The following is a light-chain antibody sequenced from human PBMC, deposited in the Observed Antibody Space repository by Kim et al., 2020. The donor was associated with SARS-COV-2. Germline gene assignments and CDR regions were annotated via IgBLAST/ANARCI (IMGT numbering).Light chain of an antibody. V-gene: IGLV7-43*01. CDR3: LLYFGGAHWM. Sequence: GGTVTLTCASSAGPVTIGYYANLFQQKPGHPPPALIYSKTNKLSCTPARFSGSLLGGKAALSLSGVQPEHDAVYFCLLYFGGAHWMFGGGTQLTVL. CDR1: AGPVTIGYY. J-gene: IGLJ3*02. CDR2: SKT.